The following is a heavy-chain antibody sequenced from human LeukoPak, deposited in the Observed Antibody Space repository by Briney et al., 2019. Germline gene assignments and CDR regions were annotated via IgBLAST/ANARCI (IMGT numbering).Heavy chain of an antibody. J-gene: IGHJ3*02. CDR3: ARDLGREKQKPRREYQLLHDAFDI. CDR2: IKQDGSEK. CDR1: GFTFSSYW. V-gene: IGHV3-7*01. Sequence: PGGSLRLSCAASGFTFSSYWMSWVRQAPGKGLEWVANIKQDGSEKYYVDSVKGRFTISRDNAKNSLYLQMNSLRAEDTAVYYCARDLGREKQKPRREYQLLHDAFDIWGQGTMVTVSS. D-gene: IGHD2-2*01.